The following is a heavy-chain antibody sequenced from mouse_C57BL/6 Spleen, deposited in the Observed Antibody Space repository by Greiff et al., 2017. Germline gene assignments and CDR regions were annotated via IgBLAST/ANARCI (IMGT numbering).Heavy chain of an antibody. CDR1: GYTFTSYW. CDR2: IYPGSGST. V-gene: IGHV1-55*01. CDR3: ASPTGSSSAWFAY. Sequence: VQLQQSGAELVKPGASVKMSCKASGYTFTSYWITWVKQRPGQGLEWIGDIYPGSGSTNYNEKFKSKATLTVDTSSSTAYMQLSSLTSEDSAVYYCASPTGSSSAWFAYWGQGTLVTVSA. J-gene: IGHJ3*01. D-gene: IGHD1-1*01.